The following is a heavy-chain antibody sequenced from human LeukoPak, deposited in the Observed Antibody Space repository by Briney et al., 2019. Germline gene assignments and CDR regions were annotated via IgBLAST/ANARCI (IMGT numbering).Heavy chain of an antibody. J-gene: IGHJ4*02. CDR1: GGSISGCN. D-gene: IGHD3-22*01. CDR3: ARHCHCDSGHYYSQFYY. V-gene: IGHV4-59*08. CDR2: IYYSGRT. Sequence: SETLSLTCTVPGGSISGCNWSWLRQPPGKGLEWIGYIYYSGRTNYNPSLKSRVTMSVDTSKNQFSLKLSSVTAADTAVYYCARHCHCDSGHYYSQFYYWGQGTLVTVSS.